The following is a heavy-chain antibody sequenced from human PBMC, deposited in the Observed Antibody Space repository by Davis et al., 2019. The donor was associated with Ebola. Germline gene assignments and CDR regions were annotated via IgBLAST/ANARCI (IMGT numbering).Heavy chain of an antibody. CDR1: GFTFSRYW. D-gene: IGHD6-19*01. J-gene: IGHJ4*02. V-gene: IGHV3-74*01. Sequence: PGGSLRLSCAASGFTFSRYWMHWVRQAPGKGLVYVSRISSDGGITSYADSVKGRFTISRDNAKSTLYLQMNSLTAEDTAVYYCARAGVTVARDYWGQGTLVTVSS. CDR3: ARAGVTVARDY. CDR2: ISSDGGIT.